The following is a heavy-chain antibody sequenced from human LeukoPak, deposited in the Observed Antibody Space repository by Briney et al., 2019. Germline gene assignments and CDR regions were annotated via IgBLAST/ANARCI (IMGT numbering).Heavy chain of an antibody. Sequence: GGSLRLSCAASGFTFSNAWMSWVRQAPGKGLEWVGRIKSKTDGGTTDYAAPVKGRFTISRDDSKNTLYLQMNSLKTEDTAVYYCTTEGTHYDSSGYYGFCDYWGQGTLVTVSS. CDR3: TTEGTHYDSSGYYGFCDY. CDR2: IKSKTDGGTT. J-gene: IGHJ4*02. V-gene: IGHV3-15*01. D-gene: IGHD3-22*01. CDR1: GFTFSNAW.